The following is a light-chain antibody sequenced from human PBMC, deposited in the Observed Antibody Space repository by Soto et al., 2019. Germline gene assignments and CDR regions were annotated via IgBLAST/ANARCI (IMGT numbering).Light chain of an antibody. V-gene: IGKV1-12*01. CDR2: GAS. Sequence: DIQMTQSPSSVSASVGARVSITCRASQNISTWLAWYQQKPGKPPKLLIYGASNLESGVPSTFSGSGSGTDFTLTINRLQPDDFATYYCQQANSFPVTFGPGTKVEIK. CDR1: QNISTW. CDR3: QQANSFPVT. J-gene: IGKJ3*01.